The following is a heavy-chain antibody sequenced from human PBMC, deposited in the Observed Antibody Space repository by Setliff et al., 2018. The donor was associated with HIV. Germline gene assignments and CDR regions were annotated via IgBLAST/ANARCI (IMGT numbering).Heavy chain of an antibody. Sequence: ASVKVSCKASGYTFTSYYIHWVRQAPGQGLEWMGIINPSGGSTNYAQKFQDRVTMTRDTSTTTVYMDLRSLRSEDTAVYYWARARGRLSDFDIWGQGTMVTVSS. CDR2: INPSGGST. V-gene: IGHV1-46*01. CDR3: ARARGRLSDFDI. CDR1: GYTFTSYY. J-gene: IGHJ3*02. D-gene: IGHD3-10*01.